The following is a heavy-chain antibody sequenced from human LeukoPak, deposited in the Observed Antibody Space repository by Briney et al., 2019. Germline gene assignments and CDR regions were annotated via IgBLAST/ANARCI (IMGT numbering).Heavy chain of an antibody. CDR3: ARELGIAAAGLYCFDY. Sequence: GGSLRLSCAASGFTVSSNYMSWVRQAPGKGLEWVSVIYSGGSTYYADSVKGRFTISRDNSKNTLYLQMNSLRAEDTAVYYCARELGIAAAGLYCFDYWGQGTLVTVSS. J-gene: IGHJ4*02. CDR1: GFTVSSNY. CDR2: IYSGGST. D-gene: IGHD6-13*01. V-gene: IGHV3-53*01.